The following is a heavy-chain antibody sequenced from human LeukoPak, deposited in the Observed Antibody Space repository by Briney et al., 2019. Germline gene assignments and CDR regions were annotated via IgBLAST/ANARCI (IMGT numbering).Heavy chain of an antibody. V-gene: IGHV3-30-3*01. Sequence: GRSLRLSCAASGFTFSSNAMHCVRQAPGKGLEWVAVISYDGSNKYYADSVKGRFTISRDNSKNTLYLQMNSLRAEDTAVYYCARGGWELLHRDGWEANYWGQGTLVTVSS. D-gene: IGHD1-26*01. CDR1: GFTFSSNA. CDR3: ARGGWELLHRDGWEANY. CDR2: ISYDGSNK. J-gene: IGHJ4*02.